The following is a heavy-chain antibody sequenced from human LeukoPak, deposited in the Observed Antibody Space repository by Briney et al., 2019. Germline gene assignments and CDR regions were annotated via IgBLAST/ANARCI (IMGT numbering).Heavy chain of an antibody. CDR3: ASRYYDYVWGSYRLDY. V-gene: IGHV4-39*01. Sequence: SETLSLTCTVSGGSISSSYSYWGWIRQPPGKGLEWIGNIYCSGSTYYNPSLKSRVTISVDTSKNQFSLKLSSVTAADTAVYYCASRYYDYVWGSYRLDYWGQGTLVTVSS. D-gene: IGHD3-16*02. CDR2: IYCSGST. CDR1: GGSISSSYSY. J-gene: IGHJ4*02.